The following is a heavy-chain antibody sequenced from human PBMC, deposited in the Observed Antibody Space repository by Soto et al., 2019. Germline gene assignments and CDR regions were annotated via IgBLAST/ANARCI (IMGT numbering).Heavy chain of an antibody. CDR3: ARDWTHYDSSGPGDY. CDR2: ISAYNGNT. CDR1: GYTFTSYG. D-gene: IGHD3-22*01. V-gene: IGHV1-18*04. Sequence: ASVKVSCKASGYTFTSYGISWVRQAPGQGLEWMGWISAYNGNTNYAQKLQGRVTITRDTSASTAYMELSSLRSEDTAVYYCARDWTHYDSSGPGDYWGQGTLVTVSS. J-gene: IGHJ4*02.